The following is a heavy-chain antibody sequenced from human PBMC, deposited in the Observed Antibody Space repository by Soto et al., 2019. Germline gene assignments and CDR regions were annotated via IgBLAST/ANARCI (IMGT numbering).Heavy chain of an antibody. D-gene: IGHD3-10*01. CDR1: GGSISSYY. J-gene: IGHJ6*03. CDR2: ISYSGNT. CDR3: ARLKAKSGSSHYYYYMDV. Sequence: SETLSLTCTVSGGSISSYYWGCIRQPPGKGLEWIGYISYSGNTNYNPSLRSRVTLSVDTSKSQFSLRLSSVTAADTALYYCARLKAKSGSSHYYYYMDVWGKGTTVTVSS. V-gene: IGHV4-59*08.